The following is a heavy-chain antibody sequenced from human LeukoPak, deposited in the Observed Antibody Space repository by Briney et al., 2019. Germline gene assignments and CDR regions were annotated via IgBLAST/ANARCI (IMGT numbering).Heavy chain of an antibody. CDR1: GDSVSSTSAG. J-gene: IGHJ3*02. CDR2: TYYRSKWYN. Sequence: SQTLSLTCAISGDSVSSTSAGWNWIRQSPSRGLEWLGRTYYRSKWYNDYAVSVKSRITINPDTSKNQFSLQLNSVTPEDTAVYYCASTRTYYDFWSGYYPRDAFDIWGQGTMVTVSS. V-gene: IGHV6-1*01. D-gene: IGHD3-3*01. CDR3: ASTRTYYDFWSGYYPRDAFDI.